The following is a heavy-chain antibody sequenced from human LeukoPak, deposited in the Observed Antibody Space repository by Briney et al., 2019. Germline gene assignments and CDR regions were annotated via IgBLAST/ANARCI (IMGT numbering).Heavy chain of an antibody. D-gene: IGHD3-10*01. J-gene: IGHJ6*02. CDR2: IYYSGST. CDR1: GGSISSYY. V-gene: IGHV4-59*01. Sequence: SETLSLTCTVSGGSISSYYWSWIRQPPGKGLEWIGYIYYSGSTNYNPSLESRVTISVDTSKNQFSLKLSSVTAADTAVYYCARLPYGSGSYGYYYGMDVWGQGTTVTVSS. CDR3: ARLPYGSGSYGYYYGMDV.